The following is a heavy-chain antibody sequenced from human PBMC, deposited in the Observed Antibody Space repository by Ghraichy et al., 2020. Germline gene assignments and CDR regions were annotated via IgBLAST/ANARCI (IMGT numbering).Heavy chain of an antibody. CDR1: GGSISGYY. CDR3: ARDKREWEFNWFDP. J-gene: IGHJ5*02. CDR2: ISTSGST. V-gene: IGHV4-4*07. D-gene: IGHD1-26*01. Sequence: LETLSLTCTVSGGSISGYYWSWIRQPAGKGLEWIGRISTSGSTNYNPSLKSRVTMSVDTSKNQFSLNLSSVTAADTAVYYCARDKREWEFNWFDPWGQGTLVTVSS.